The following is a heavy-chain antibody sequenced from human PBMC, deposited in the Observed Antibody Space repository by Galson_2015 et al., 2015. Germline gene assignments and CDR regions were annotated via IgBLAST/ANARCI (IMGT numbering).Heavy chain of an antibody. Sequence: SLRLSCATSGFTFSSYALSWVRQAPGKGLEWVSAIRGSGGTTYYADSVKGRFTISRDNSKNTLYLQMNSLRAEDTAVCYCAKGHAPHWGSGGGFDYWGQGTLVTVSS. D-gene: IGHD7-27*01. V-gene: IGHV3-23*01. J-gene: IGHJ4*02. CDR1: GFTFSSYA. CDR2: IRGSGGTT. CDR3: AKGHAPHWGSGGGFDY.